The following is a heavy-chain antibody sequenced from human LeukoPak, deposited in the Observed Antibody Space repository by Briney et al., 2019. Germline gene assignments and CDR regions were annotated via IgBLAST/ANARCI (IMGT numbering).Heavy chain of an antibody. CDR1: GCTFSSYG. D-gene: IGHD6-13*01. J-gene: IGHJ4*02. V-gene: IGHV3-30*18. Sequence: GGSLRLSCAASGCTFSSYGMHGVRQAPGKGLEWVAIISYDGSNKYYADSVKGRFTISRDNSKNTLYLQMDSLRVEDTAVYCCAKDLYFRSSWPFDYWGQGTLVTVSS. CDR2: ISYDGSNK. CDR3: AKDLYFRSSWPFDY.